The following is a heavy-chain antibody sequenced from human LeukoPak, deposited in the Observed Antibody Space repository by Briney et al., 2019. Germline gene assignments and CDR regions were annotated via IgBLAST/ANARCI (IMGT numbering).Heavy chain of an antibody. CDR2: IYYSGST. D-gene: IGHD3-3*01. Sequence: SETLSLTCAVYGGSFSSYYWSWIRQPPGKGLEWIGYIYYSGSTNYNPSLKSRVTISVDTSKNQFSLKLSSVTAADTAVYYCARHFWTPLTTTTPPVDWGQGTLVTVSS. J-gene: IGHJ4*02. V-gene: IGHV4-59*08. CDR1: GGSFSSYY. CDR3: ARHFWTPLTTTTPPVD.